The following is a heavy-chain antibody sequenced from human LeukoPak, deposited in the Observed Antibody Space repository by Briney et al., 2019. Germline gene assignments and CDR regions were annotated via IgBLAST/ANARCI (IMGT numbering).Heavy chain of an antibody. D-gene: IGHD3-9*01. Sequence: GASVKVSCQASGYIFTSYGFSWVRQAPGQGLEWMGWISANNGNTIYTQKFQGRVTMTTDTSTNTAYMELRSLTSDDTAVYYCARGGDILTKGYYYGMDVWGQGTTVTVSS. CDR2: ISANNGNT. V-gene: IGHV1-18*01. CDR1: GYIFTSYG. CDR3: ARGGDILTKGYYYGMDV. J-gene: IGHJ6*02.